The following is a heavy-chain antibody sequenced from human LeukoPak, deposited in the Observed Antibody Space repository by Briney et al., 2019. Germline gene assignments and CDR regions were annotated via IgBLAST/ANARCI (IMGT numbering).Heavy chain of an antibody. J-gene: IGHJ4*02. Sequence: GGSLRLSCVASGFTFSNYWMDSVRQAPEEGLRWDSKINSEGSGPDYADSGKGRFTIARDNAKNTLYLQMNSLRAEDTAVYYCARDVYGLGDYWGQGTLVTVSS. CDR3: ARDVYGLGDY. CDR1: GFTFSNYW. D-gene: IGHD1-14*01. CDR2: INSEGSGP. V-gene: IGHV3-74*01.